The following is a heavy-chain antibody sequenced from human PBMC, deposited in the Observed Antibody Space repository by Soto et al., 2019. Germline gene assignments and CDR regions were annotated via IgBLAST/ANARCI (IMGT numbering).Heavy chain of an antibody. CDR1: GFTFSSYG. CDR2: IWYDGSNK. D-gene: IGHD6-13*01. V-gene: IGHV3-33*01. CDR3: ARDLGYSSSWGAFDP. Sequence: GGSLSLSCAASGFTFSSYGMHWFRQAPGKGLEWVAVIWYDGSNKYYADSVKGRFTISRDNSKNTLYLQMNSLRAEDTAVYYCARDLGYSSSWGAFDPWGQGTLVTVSS. J-gene: IGHJ5*02.